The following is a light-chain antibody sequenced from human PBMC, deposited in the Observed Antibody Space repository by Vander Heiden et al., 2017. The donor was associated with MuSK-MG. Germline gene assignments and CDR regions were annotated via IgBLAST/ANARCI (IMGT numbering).Light chain of an antibody. CDR2: ATS. Sequence: DIQMTQSPSSLSASVGDRVTITCRSSEGSSNYLAWYQQKPGKVPKLLLYATSTLHSGVPSRFSGRGSEKHFTLTITSLQPEDVATYYCQKYNSAPFTFGGGTKVEIK. CDR1: EGSSNY. J-gene: IGKJ4*01. CDR3: QKYNSAPFT. V-gene: IGKV1-27*01.